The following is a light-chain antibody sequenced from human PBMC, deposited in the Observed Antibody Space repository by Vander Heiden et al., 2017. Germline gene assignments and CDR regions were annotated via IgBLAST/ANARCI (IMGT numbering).Light chain of an antibody. J-gene: IGLJ1*01. CDR1: TIGSKS. CDR3: QVWDSSSDHYV. V-gene: IGLV3-21*02. Sequence: SYVLTQAPSVSVAPGQTARITCGGNTIGSKSVHWYQQKPGQAPVLLVYDDSDRPSGIPELFSVSNSGKTATLTISRVEAGDEADYYCQVWDSSSDHYVFGSGTKVTVL. CDR2: DDS.